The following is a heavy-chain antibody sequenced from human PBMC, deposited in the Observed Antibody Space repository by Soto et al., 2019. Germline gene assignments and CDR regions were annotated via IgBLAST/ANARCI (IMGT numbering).Heavy chain of an antibody. D-gene: IGHD3-22*01. CDR1: GYPFTHYG. J-gene: IGHJ6*02. Sequence: QVQLVQSGAEVKKPGASVKVSCKSSGYPFTHYGITWIRQAPGQGLEWMGWISPFNGNTNYGQTLQGRVTLTTDTFTSTVDMELRSLSSDDTAVYYCARDQSFDRSYYYGIDFWGQGTTVTVSS. CDR3: ARDQSFDRSYYYGIDF. CDR2: ISPFNGNT. V-gene: IGHV1-18*01.